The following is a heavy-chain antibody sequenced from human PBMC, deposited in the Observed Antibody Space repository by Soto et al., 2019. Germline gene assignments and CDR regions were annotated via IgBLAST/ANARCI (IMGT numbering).Heavy chain of an antibody. D-gene: IGHD3-3*01. CDR2: IWYDGSNK. Sequence: PGGSLRLSCAASGFTFSSYGMHWVRQAPGKGLEWVAVIWYDGSNKYYADSVKGRFTISGDNSKNTLYLQMNSLRAEDTAVYYCARDRLEWLLFGYYYGMDVWGQGTTVTVSS. V-gene: IGHV3-33*01. CDR1: GFTFSSYG. J-gene: IGHJ6*02. CDR3: ARDRLEWLLFGYYYGMDV.